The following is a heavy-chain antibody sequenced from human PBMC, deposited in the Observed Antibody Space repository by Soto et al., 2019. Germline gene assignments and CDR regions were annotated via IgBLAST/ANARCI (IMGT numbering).Heavy chain of an antibody. CDR3: AHRVLRTVFGLVTTTAIYFDF. CDR2: XYWDDDK. V-gene: IGHV2-5*02. CDR1: GFSLTTSGVX. Sequence: QITLNESGPAQVKPRQTLTLTCTFSGFSLTTSGVXVXXIRXXXGXXXXXXXXXYWDDDKGYSPSLKSRLTITKDASKNQVVLTMADLDPADTATYYCAHRVLRTVFGLVTTTAIYFDFWGQGTPVAVSS. D-gene: IGHD3-3*01. J-gene: IGHJ4*02.